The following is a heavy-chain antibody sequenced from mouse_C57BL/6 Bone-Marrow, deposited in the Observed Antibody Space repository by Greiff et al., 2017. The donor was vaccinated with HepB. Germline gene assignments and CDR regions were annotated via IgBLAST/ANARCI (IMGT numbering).Heavy chain of an antibody. CDR3: ARQRYYYGSRDY. D-gene: IGHD1-1*01. J-gene: IGHJ2*01. V-gene: IGHV5-6*01. CDR2: ISSGGSYT. CDR1: GFTFSSYG. Sequence: EVNVVESGGDLVKPGGSLKLSCAASGFTFSSYGMSWVRQTPDKRLEWVATISSGGSYTYYPDSVKGRFTISRDNAKNTLYLQMSSLKSEDTAMYYCARQRYYYGSRDYWGQGTTLTVSS.